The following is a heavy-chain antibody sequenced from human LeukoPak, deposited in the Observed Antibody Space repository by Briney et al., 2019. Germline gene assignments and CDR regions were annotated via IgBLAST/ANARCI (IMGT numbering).Heavy chain of an antibody. J-gene: IGHJ4*02. CDR1: GYTFTGYY. CDR3: ARDAIVRDYSNSDY. D-gene: IGHD4-11*01. V-gene: IGHV1-2*02. CDR2: INPNSGGT. Sequence: ASVKVSCKASGYTFTGYYIHWVRQAPGQGLEWMGWINPNSGGTNYAQRFQGRVTMTRDTSISTAYMELSRLTSDDTAVYYCARDAIVRDYSNSDYWGQGTLVTVSS.